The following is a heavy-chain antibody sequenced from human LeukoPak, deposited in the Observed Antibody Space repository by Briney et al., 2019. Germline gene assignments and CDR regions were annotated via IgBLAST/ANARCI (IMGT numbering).Heavy chain of an antibody. Sequence: SETLSLTCTVSGGSISSGDYYWSWIRQPPGKGLEWIGYIYYSGSTYYNPSLKSRVTISVDTSKNQFSLKLSSVTAADTAVYYCAREDCSGGSCYDDAFDIWGQGTMDTVSS. CDR2: IYYSGST. CDR3: AREDCSGGSCYDDAFDI. D-gene: IGHD2-15*01. V-gene: IGHV4-30-4*08. CDR1: GGSISSGDYY. J-gene: IGHJ3*02.